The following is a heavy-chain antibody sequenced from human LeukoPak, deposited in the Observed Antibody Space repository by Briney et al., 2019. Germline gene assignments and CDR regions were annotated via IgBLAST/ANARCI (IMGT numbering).Heavy chain of an antibody. CDR2: IYYSGST. CDR3: ARGTYYYGSGSQAY. Sequence: SETLSLTCTVSGGSISSGGYYWSWLRQHPGKGLEWIGYIYYSGSTYYNPSLKSRVTISVGTSKNQFSLKLSSVTAADTAVYYCARGTYYYGSGSQAYWGQGTLVTVSS. CDR1: GGSISSGGYY. J-gene: IGHJ4*02. D-gene: IGHD3-10*01. V-gene: IGHV4-31*03.